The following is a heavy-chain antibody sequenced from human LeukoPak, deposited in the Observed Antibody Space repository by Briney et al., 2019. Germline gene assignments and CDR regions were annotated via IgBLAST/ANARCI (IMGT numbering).Heavy chain of an antibody. V-gene: IGHV3-21*01. CDR3: AREDYGDYVSYFDY. CDR2: ISSTSSFI. D-gene: IGHD4-17*01. Sequence: GGSLRLSCATSGFTFSSYIMNWVRQAPGKGLEWVSSISSTSSFIYYADSLKGRFTISRDNAKNSLYLQMHSLRAEDTAVYYCAREDYGDYVSYFDYWGQGALVTVSS. CDR1: GFTFSSYI. J-gene: IGHJ4*02.